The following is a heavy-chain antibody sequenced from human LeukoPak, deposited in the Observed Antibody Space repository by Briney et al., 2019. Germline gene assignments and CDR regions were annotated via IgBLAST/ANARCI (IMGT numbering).Heavy chain of an antibody. CDR3: ARRYSSRISYRKYNWFDP. Sequence: PSQTLSLTCAVSGGSISSGGYSWSWIRQPPGKGLEWIGYIYHSGSTYYNPSLKSQVTISVDRSKNQFSLKLSSVTAADTAVYYCARRYSSRISYRKYNWFDPWGQGTLVTVSS. CDR2: IYHSGST. D-gene: IGHD6-13*01. V-gene: IGHV4-30-2*01. CDR1: GGSISSGGYS. J-gene: IGHJ5*02.